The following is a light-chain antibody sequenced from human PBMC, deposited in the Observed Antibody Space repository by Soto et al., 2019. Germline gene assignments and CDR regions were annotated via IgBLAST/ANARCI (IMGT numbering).Light chain of an antibody. CDR2: AAS. V-gene: IGKV1-39*01. CDR1: QSISIY. Sequence: DIQMTPSPSSLSASVGDRVTITCRASQSISIYLNWYQQKPGQAPKLLIYAASSLQSGVPSRFSGSGSGTDFTLTISSLQPEDFATYYCQQSYSTPPTFGQGTKVEIK. J-gene: IGKJ1*01. CDR3: QQSYSTPPT.